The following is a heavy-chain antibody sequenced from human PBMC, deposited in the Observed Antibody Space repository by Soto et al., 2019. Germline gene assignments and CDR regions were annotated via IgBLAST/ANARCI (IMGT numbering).Heavy chain of an antibody. CDR3: ARVLSSSPTITY. J-gene: IGHJ4*02. Sequence: SETLSLTCTVSGGSVSSGSYYWSWIRQPPGKGLEWIGYIYYSGSTNYNPSLKSRVTISVDTSKNQFSLKLSSVTAADTAVYYCARVLSSSPTITYWGQGTLVTVS. D-gene: IGHD6-13*01. CDR2: IYYSGST. CDR1: GGSVSSGSYY. V-gene: IGHV4-61*01.